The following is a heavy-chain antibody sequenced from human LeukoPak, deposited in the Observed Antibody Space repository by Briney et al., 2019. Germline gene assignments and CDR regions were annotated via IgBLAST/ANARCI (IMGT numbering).Heavy chain of an antibody. CDR1: GFTFSSYS. Sequence: PGGSLRLSCAASGFTFSSYSMNWVRQAPGKGLEWVSSISSSSSYIYYADSVKGRFTISRDNAKNSLYLQMNSLRAEDTAVYYCARDSSIAARPTEVDYWGQGTLVTVSS. V-gene: IGHV3-21*01. CDR2: ISSSSSYI. J-gene: IGHJ4*02. D-gene: IGHD6-6*01. CDR3: ARDSSIAARPTEVDY.